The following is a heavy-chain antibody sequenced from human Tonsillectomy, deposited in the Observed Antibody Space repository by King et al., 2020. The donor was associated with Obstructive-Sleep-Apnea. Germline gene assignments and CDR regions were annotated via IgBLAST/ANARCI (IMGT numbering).Heavy chain of an antibody. CDR2: IYYSGST. V-gene: IGHV4-30-4*07. J-gene: IGHJ4*02. D-gene: IGHD4-23*01. Sequence: VQLQESGPGLVKPSQTLSLTCAVSCGSISRCGYSWSWILQPPGKGLEWIVYIYYSGSTYYNPSLKSRVTVSVDTSKNRFSLKLSPVTAADTAVYYCARNGVYGGNSLEYWGQGTLVTVSS. CDR3: ARNGVYGGNSLEY. CDR1: CGSISRCGYS.